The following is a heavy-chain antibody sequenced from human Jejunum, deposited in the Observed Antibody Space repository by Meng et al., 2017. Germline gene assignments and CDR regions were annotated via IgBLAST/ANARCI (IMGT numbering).Heavy chain of an antibody. V-gene: IGHV1-2*06. CDR3: ALCGGNCYTADS. J-gene: IGHJ4*02. CDR1: GHTFSDYY. CDR2: INPNSGGT. D-gene: IGHD2-21*01. Sequence: LVQSGAGVKTPGASVKVSCEASGHTFSDYYIHWVRQAPGQGLEWMGRINPNSGGTDPAQSFQGRVTMTRGTSLGTAFMELSSLRSDDTAMYYCALCGGNCYTADSWGQGTLVTVSS.